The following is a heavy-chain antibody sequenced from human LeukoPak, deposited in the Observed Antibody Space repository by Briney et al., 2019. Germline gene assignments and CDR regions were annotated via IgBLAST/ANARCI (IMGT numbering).Heavy chain of an antibody. V-gene: IGHV3-21*01. D-gene: IGHD6-19*01. CDR2: ISSSSSYI. CDR3: ARVLPDSSGCNFDY. CDR1: GFTFSSYS. J-gene: IGHJ4*02. Sequence: GGSLRLSCAASGFTFSSYSMNWVRKAPGKGLEWVSSISSSSSYIYYADSVKGRFTISRDNAKNSLYLQMNSLRAEDTAVYYCARVLPDSSGCNFDYWGQGTLVTVSS.